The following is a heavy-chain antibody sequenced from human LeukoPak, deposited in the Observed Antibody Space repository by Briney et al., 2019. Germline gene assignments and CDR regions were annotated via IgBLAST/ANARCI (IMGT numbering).Heavy chain of an antibody. D-gene: IGHD3-10*01. CDR2: IYRGGGI. Sequence: ETLSLTCAVYGGSFSGYYWSWIRQPPGKGLEWVSVIYRGGGIYYADSVQGRFPISRDNSKTTLYLQMHSLRAEDEAVYYCARDTGLWFGELSDAFDIWGQGTMVTVSS. CDR3: ARDTGLWFGELSDAFDI. V-gene: IGHV3-66*01. CDR1: GGSFSGYY. J-gene: IGHJ3*02.